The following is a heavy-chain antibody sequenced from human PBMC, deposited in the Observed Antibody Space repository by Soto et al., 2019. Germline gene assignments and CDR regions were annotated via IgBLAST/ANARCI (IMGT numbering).Heavy chain of an antibody. Sequence: EVQLLESGGGLVQPGGSLRLSCAASGFTFSSYAMSWVRQAPGKGLEWVSAISGSGGSTYYADSVKGRFTISRDNSKNTLDLQMNSLRAEDTAVYYCANFMITFGGVIAPGDYWGQGTLVTVSS. D-gene: IGHD3-16*02. CDR1: GFTFSSYA. J-gene: IGHJ4*02. CDR3: ANFMITFGGVIAPGDY. CDR2: ISGSGGST. V-gene: IGHV3-23*01.